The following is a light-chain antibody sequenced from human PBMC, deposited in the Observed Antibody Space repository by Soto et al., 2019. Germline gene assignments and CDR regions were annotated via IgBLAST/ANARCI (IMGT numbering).Light chain of an antibody. J-gene: IGLJ2*01. V-gene: IGLV1-47*01. CDR3: AAWDDSLSGVV. CDR1: SSNIGSNY. Sequence: QSVLTQPPSASGTPGQRVTISCSGSSSNIGSNYVFWYQHLPGTAPKLLIYRNNQRPSGDPDRFSGSKSVTSASLAISGLRSEDETDYYCAAWDDSLSGVVFGGGTKVTVL. CDR2: RNN.